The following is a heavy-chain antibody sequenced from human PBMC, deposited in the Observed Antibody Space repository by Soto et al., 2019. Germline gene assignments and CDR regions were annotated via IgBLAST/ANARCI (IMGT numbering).Heavy chain of an antibody. J-gene: IGHJ6*02. V-gene: IGHV3-23*01. CDR3: AKDLRSSTTYSSGMAV. CDR1: GFSFSTYA. Sequence: EAQLLESGGGLVQPGGSLRLSCAASGFSFSTYAMSWVRQAPGKGLEWVSVISATGGSTFYADSVKGRFTVSRDNSGNTLYRQWISLRVEDTPLYYCAKDLRSSTTYSSGMAVWGQGPRSPSP. CDR2: ISATGGST. D-gene: IGHD1-1*01.